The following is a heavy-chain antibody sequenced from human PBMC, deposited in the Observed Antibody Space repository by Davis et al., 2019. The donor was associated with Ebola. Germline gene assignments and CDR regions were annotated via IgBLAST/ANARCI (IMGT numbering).Heavy chain of an antibody. J-gene: IGHJ4*02. V-gene: IGHV4-34*01. CDR2: INHSGST. Sequence: MPSETLSLTCAVYGGSFSGYYWSWIRQPPGKGLEWIGEINHSGSTNYNPSLKSRVTISVDTSKKQFSLKLSSVTAVDTAVYYCARRSNSPFDYWGQGTLVTVSS. CDR1: GGSFSGYY. D-gene: IGHD6-6*01. CDR3: ARRSNSPFDY.